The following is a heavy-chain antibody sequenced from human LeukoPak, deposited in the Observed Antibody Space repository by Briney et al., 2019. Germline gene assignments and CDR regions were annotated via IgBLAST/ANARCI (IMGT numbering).Heavy chain of an antibody. V-gene: IGHV1-46*01. CDR1: GYTFTSYY. CDR2: INPSGSST. D-gene: IGHD2-2*01. J-gene: IGHJ4*02. Sequence: VSVKVSCKASGYTFTSYYLHWVRQAPGQGLEWMGLINPSGSSTSNTQKFQGRVTMTRDTSTSTVYMELSSLRSEDTAVYYCARGYCYNSNCYGNFDFWGQGTLVTVSS. CDR3: ARGYCYNSNCYGNFDF.